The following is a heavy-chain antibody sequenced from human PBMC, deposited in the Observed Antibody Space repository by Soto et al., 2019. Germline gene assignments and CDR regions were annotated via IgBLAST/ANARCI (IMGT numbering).Heavy chain of an antibody. CDR3: AKGGENWYFDY. CDR1: GFSFSSYP. Sequence: EVQLLESGGGLVQPGGSLTLSCAASGFSFSSYPMNWVRQAPGKGLESVAVIMGTGGKTYYADSVQGRFTISRDDSKSTVFLQMNSLRADDTATYYCAKGGENWYFDYRGQGTLVTVTS. J-gene: IGHJ4*02. V-gene: IGHV3-23*01. D-gene: IGHD1-20*01. CDR2: IMGTGGKT.